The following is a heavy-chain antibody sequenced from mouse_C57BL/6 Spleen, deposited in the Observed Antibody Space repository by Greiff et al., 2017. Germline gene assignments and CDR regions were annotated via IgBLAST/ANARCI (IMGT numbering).Heavy chain of an antibody. D-gene: IGHD2-4*01. CDR3: ARIYYDYGLDY. CDR1: GFTFTDYY. CDR2: IRNKANGYTT. Sequence: EVKLMESGGGLVQPGGSLSLSCAASGFTFTDYYMSWVRQPPGKALEWLGFIRNKANGYTTEYSASVKGRFTISRDNSQSILYLQMNALRAEDSATYYCARIYYDYGLDYWGQGTTLTVSS. V-gene: IGHV7-3*01. J-gene: IGHJ2*01.